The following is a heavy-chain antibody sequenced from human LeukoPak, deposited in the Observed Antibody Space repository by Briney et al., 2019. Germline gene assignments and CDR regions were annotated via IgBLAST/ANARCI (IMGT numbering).Heavy chain of an antibody. Sequence: GGSLRLSCAASGFTFRSYWMHWVRQAPGKGLEWVAVISYDGSNKYYADSVKGRFTISRDNSKNTLYLQMNSLRAEDTAVYYCARDLAATQWYFDYWGQGTLVTVSS. D-gene: IGHD6-13*01. CDR2: ISYDGSNK. CDR1: GFTFRSYW. J-gene: IGHJ4*02. V-gene: IGHV3-30-3*01. CDR3: ARDLAATQWYFDY.